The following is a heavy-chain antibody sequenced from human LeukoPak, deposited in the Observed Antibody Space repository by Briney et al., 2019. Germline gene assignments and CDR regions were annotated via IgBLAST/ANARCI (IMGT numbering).Heavy chain of an antibody. J-gene: IGHJ3*01. CDR2: IKSKSDAGAT. CDR1: GFNFNGVW. Sequence: GGSLRLSCEASGFNFNGVWMSWVRQAPGKWLDWVGRIKSKSDAGATDFAASVRGRFTISRDESKDTLYLQMSSLKTEDTAVYYCATFNRRDSFEFWGQGAMVTVSS. V-gene: IGHV3-15*01. CDR3: ATFNRRDSFEF.